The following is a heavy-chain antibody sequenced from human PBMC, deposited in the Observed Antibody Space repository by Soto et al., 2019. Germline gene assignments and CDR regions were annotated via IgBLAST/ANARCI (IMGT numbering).Heavy chain of an antibody. CDR3: ARDRIFGVVNNYYYYYMDV. CDR2: IYYSGST. Sequence: SETLSLTCTVSGGSISSYYWSWIRQPPGKGLEWIGYIYYSGSTNYNPSLKSRVTISVDTSKNQFSLKLSSVTAADTAVYYCARDRIFGVVNNYYYYYMDVWGKGTTVTVSS. D-gene: IGHD3-3*02. J-gene: IGHJ6*03. CDR1: GGSISSYY. V-gene: IGHV4-59*01.